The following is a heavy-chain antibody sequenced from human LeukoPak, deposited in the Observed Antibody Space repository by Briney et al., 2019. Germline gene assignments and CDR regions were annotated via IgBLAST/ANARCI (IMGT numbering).Heavy chain of an antibody. CDR1: GGSISSSSYC. Sequence: SETLSLTCTVSGGSISSSSYCWDWIRQPPGKGLEWIGNIYNSANTHYNPSLKTRITMSVDTSKNQFSLKLNSVTAADTGIYYCARHSRSAYTGYENASDIWGQGTMVTVSS. CDR3: ARHSRSAYTGYENASDI. J-gene: IGHJ3*02. V-gene: IGHV4-39*01. D-gene: IGHD5-12*01. CDR2: IYNSANT.